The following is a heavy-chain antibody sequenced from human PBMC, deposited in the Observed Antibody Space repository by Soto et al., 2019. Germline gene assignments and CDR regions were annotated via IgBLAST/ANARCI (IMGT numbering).Heavy chain of an antibody. V-gene: IGHV3-30*18. D-gene: IGHD5-18*01. CDR3: AKEGGYNYGTSCDY. CDR2: ISDDGTNN. CDR1: GFTFSNYG. Sequence: QVQLVESGGGVVQPGRSLRLSCAASGFTFSNYGMHWVRQAPGKGLEWVAVISDDGTNNYYADSVKGRFTISRDNSKNAVYLQMNSLRAEDTAGYYCAKEGGYNYGTSCDYWGQGTLVTVSA. J-gene: IGHJ4*02.